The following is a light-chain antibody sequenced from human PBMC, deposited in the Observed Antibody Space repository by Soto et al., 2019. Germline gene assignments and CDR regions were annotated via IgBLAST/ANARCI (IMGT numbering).Light chain of an antibody. CDR3: SSYTSSSTFVV. CDR2: EVS. V-gene: IGLV2-14*01. CDR1: SSDVGAYNY. J-gene: IGLJ2*01. Sequence: QSALTQPASVSGSPGQSITISCTGNSSDVGAYNYVSWYQQHPGKAPKLMIYEVSNRPSGVSNRFSGSKSGNTASLTISGLQAEDEADYYCSSYTSSSTFVVFGGGTKLTVL.